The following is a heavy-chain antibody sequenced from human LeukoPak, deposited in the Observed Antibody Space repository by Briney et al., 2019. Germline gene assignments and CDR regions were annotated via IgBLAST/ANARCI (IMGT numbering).Heavy chain of an antibody. D-gene: IGHD5-18*01. J-gene: IGHJ4*02. Sequence: RASVKVSCTVSGSSLSELSLYWVRQAPGKGLEWMGGFDVIDSETFYAQKFQGRVTMTEDSSTDTAYMELRSLTSDDTALYYCAAGRPYSLLDYWGQGTPVIVSS. V-gene: IGHV1-24*01. CDR2: FDVIDSET. CDR3: AAGRPYSLLDY. CDR1: GSSLSELS.